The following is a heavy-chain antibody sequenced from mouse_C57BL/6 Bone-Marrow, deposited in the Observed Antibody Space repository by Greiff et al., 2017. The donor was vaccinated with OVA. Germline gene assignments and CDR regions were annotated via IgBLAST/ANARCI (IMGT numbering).Heavy chain of an antibody. J-gene: IGHJ3*01. CDR2: FYPGRGSI. CDR1: GYTFTEYT. Sequence: QVQLQQSGAELVKPGASVKLSCKASGYTFTEYTIHWVKQRSGQGLEWIGWFYPGRGSIKYNEKFKDKATLTADKSSRTVYMELSRLKSEDAAVYLCARHEEDGYYDWFAYWGQGTLVTVSA. CDR3: ARHEEDGYYDWFAY. D-gene: IGHD2-3*01. V-gene: IGHV1-62-2*01.